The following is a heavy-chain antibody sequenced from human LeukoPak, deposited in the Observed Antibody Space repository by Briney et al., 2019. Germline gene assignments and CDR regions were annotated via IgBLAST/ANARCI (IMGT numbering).Heavy chain of an antibody. J-gene: IGHJ6*03. CDR1: GYTFTSYG. CDR3: ARLGDDSSSWAPGPYYYYYMDV. Sequence: ASVKVSCKASGYTFTSYGISWVRQAPGQGLEWMGWISAYNGNTNYAQKLQGRVTMTTDTSTSTAYMELRSLRSDDTAVYYCARLGDDSSSWAPGPYYYYYMDVWGKGTTVTVSS. V-gene: IGHV1-18*01. CDR2: ISAYNGNT. D-gene: IGHD6-13*01.